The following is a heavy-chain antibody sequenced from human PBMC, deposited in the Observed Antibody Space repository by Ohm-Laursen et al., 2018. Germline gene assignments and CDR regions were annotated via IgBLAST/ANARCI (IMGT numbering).Heavy chain of an antibody. V-gene: IGHV3-33*01. Sequence: SLRLSCAASGFTFSTYGMHWVRQAPGKGLEWVAVIWYDGTNKYYEDSVRGRFTISRDNSKNTLYLQMNSLGAEDTAVYYCARDSTYGSGRTYGMDVWGQGTTVTVSS. CDR1: GFTFSTYG. CDR3: ARDSTYGSGRTYGMDV. CDR2: IWYDGTNK. D-gene: IGHD3-10*01. J-gene: IGHJ6*02.